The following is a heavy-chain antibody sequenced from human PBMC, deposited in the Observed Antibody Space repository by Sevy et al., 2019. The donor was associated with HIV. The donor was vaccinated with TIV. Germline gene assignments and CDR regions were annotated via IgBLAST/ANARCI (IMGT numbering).Heavy chain of an antibody. J-gene: IGHJ6*02. CDR2: VRNDGSNK. CDR3: ARGRKTTEEWLEELDYYYGLDV. Sequence: GGSLRLSCAASGFSLTTSDMHWVRQAPGKGLEWVAYVRNDGSNKYYADSVRGRFTISRDSPKNTLYLQMNSLRDEETAIYYCARGRKTTEEWLEELDYYYGLDVWGQGTTVTVSS. D-gene: IGHD2-8*01. V-gene: IGHV3-30*02. CDR1: GFSLTTSD.